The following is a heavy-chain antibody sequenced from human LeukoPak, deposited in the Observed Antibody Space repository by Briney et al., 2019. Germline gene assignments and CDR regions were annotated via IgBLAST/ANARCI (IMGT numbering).Heavy chain of an antibody. D-gene: IGHD2-21*02. J-gene: IGHJ3*02. CDR2: IWYDGSNK. CDR3: ARTPAYCGGDCYPRPDAFDI. CDR1: GFTFSSYG. Sequence: GGSLRLSCAASGFTFSSYGMHWVRQAPGKGLEWVAVIWYDGSNKYYADSVKGRFTISRDNSKNTLYLQMNSLRAEDTAVYYCARTPAYCGGDCYPRPDAFDIWGQGTMVTVSS. V-gene: IGHV3-33*01.